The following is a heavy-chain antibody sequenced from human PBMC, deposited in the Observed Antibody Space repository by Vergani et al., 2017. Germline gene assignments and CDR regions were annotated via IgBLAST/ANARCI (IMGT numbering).Heavy chain of an antibody. D-gene: IGHD1-1*01. J-gene: IGHJ6*02. Sequence: EVQLVESGGGLVQPGGSLRLSCAASGFTVSNNYMSWVRQAPGKGLEWVSFIYSGGNTYYADSVKGRFTISRDNSKNTLYLQMNSLRAEDTAVYYCAKDLGTTTPYGMDVWGQGTTVTVSS. CDR2: IYSGGNT. V-gene: IGHV3-66*02. CDR3: AKDLGTTTPYGMDV. CDR1: GFTVSNNY.